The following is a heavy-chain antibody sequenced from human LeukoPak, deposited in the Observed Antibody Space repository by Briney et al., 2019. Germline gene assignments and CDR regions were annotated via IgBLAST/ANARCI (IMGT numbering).Heavy chain of an antibody. V-gene: IGHV3-53*01. Sequence: GGSLRLSCAASGFTVSSNYMSWVRQAPGKGLEWVSVIYSGGSTYYADSVKGRCTISRDNSKKTLYLQMNSMRAEDTAVYYCARGLQLGSGHYCYGMHVWGQGTTVTVTS. CDR3: ARGLQLGSGHYCYGMHV. CDR1: GFTVSSNY. CDR2: IYSGGST. J-gene: IGHJ6*02. D-gene: IGHD6-6*01.